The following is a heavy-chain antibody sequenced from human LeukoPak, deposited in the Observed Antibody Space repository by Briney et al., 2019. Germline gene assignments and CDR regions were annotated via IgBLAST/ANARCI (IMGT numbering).Heavy chain of an antibody. CDR3: AREESVGRYQFLHDY. CDR2: ISPYNENR. V-gene: IGHV1-18*01. D-gene: IGHD1-26*01. CDR1: GYTFIRNG. Sequence: ASVKVSCKASGYTFIRNGISWVRQAPGQGLEWMGWISPYNENRKYLQKLQGRVTLSTDTSTSTAYMELRSLTSDDTAVYYCAREESVGRYQFLHDYWGQGTLVTVSS. J-gene: IGHJ4*02.